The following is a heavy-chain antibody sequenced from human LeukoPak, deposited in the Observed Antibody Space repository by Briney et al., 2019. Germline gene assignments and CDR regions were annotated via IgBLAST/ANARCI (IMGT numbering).Heavy chain of an antibody. CDR3: ARAIPGTGY. CDR2: ISPSGAT. J-gene: IGHJ4*02. Sequence: PSETLSLTCAVYGVSFSGYSWTWIRQPPGKGLEWIGEISPSGATDYSPSLKSRVTISIDTSKNQFSLNLNSVTAADTAVYYRARAIPGTGYWGQGTLVTVSS. CDR1: GVSFSGYS. D-gene: IGHD6-13*01. V-gene: IGHV4-34*01.